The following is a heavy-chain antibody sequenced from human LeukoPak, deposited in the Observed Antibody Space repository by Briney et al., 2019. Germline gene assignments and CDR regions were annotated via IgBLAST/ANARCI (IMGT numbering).Heavy chain of an antibody. J-gene: IGHJ3*02. V-gene: IGHV1-18*01. D-gene: IGHD1-26*01. Sequence: ASVKVSCKASGYTFTSYGISWVRQAPGQGLEWMGWISAYNGNTNYAQKLQGRVTMATDTYTSTAYMELSGLRVEDTAVYYCARDPGGRYDAFDIWGQGTMVTVSS. CDR3: ARDPGGRYDAFDI. CDR2: ISAYNGNT. CDR1: GYTFTSYG.